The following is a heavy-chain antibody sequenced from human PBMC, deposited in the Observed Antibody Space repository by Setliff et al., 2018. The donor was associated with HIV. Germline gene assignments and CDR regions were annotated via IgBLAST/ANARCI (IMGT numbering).Heavy chain of an antibody. D-gene: IGHD1-1*01. J-gene: IGHJ4*02. CDR1: GGSINTYY. Sequence: PSETLSLTCTVSGGSINTYYWSWIRQPPGKGLEWIGYIYTSGSANYSPSLKSRITISVDTSKNQFSLKLSSVTAADTAVYYCARQAVRDYWGQGTLVTVSS. CDR3: ARQAVRDY. CDR2: IYTSGSA. V-gene: IGHV4-4*08.